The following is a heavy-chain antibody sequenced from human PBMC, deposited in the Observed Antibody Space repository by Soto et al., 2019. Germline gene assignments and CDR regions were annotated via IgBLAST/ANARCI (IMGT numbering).Heavy chain of an antibody. CDR3: ARLIHCLTTGCYFDF. J-gene: IGHJ4*02. CDR1: GGSISSSSYY. D-gene: IGHD2-2*01. V-gene: IGHV4-39*01. Sequence: SETLSLTCTVSGGSISSSSYYWGWIRQPPGKGLEWIGSIYYSGKTYYNPSLKSRVTISVDTSKNQFSLKLSSVTAADTCVYYFARLIHCLTTGCYFDFWGQGSLVTVSS. CDR2: IYYSGKT.